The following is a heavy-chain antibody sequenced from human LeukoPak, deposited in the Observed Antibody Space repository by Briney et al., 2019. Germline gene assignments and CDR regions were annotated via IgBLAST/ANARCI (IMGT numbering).Heavy chain of an antibody. V-gene: IGHV3-30*18. CDR1: GFTFSSYG. J-gene: IGHJ5*02. D-gene: IGHD3-3*01. CDR3: ANGEFWSGYHMGYNWFDL. CDR2: ISYDGSNK. Sequence: GRSLRLSCAASGFTFSSYGMHWVRQAPGKGLEWVAVISYDGSNKYYADSVKGRFTISRDNSKNTLYLQMNSLRAEDTAVYYCANGEFWSGYHMGYNWFDLWGQGTLVTVSS.